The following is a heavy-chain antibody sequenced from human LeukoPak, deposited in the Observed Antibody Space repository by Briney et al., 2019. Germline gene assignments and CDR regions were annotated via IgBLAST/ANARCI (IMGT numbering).Heavy chain of an antibody. D-gene: IGHD2-15*01. CDR1: GYTFTGYY. V-gene: IGHV1-2*02. J-gene: IGHJ4*02. Sequence: ASVKVSCKASGYTFTGYYMHWVRQPPGQGLEWMGWINPNSGGTNYAQKFQGRVTMTRDTFISTAYMELSRLRSDDTAVYYCARDGGVVVAATDEVGLPDYWGQGTLVTVSS. CDR2: INPNSGGT. CDR3: ARDGGVVVAATDEVGLPDY.